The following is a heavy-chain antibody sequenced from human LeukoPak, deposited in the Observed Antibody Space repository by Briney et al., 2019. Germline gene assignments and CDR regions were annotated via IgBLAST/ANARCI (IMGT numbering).Heavy chain of an antibody. CDR3: VRVDYDHSLDY. J-gene: IGHJ4*02. D-gene: IGHD4-17*01. V-gene: IGHV4-59*01. CDR1: GGSIDTFY. Sequence: SETLSLTCTVSGGSIDTFYWNWIRQPPGKGLEWLGYIYYTGSTNYNPSLKSRVTISLDTSKNQFSLRLTSVTAADSATYYCVRVDYDHSLDYWGQGILVTVSS. CDR2: IYYTGST.